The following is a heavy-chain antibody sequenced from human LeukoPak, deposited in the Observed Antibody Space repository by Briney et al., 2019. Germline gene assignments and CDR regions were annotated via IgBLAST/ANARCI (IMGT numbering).Heavy chain of an antibody. D-gene: IGHD4-17*01. J-gene: IGHJ4*02. CDR3: AREAFNYGDHYFDY. V-gene: IGHV3-74*01. Sequence: GGSLRLSCAASGFTLSSYWMHWVRQAPGKGLVWVSRMNSDGSSTTYADSVKGRFTISRDNAKNTLYLQMNSPRAEDTAVYHCAREAFNYGDHYFDYWGPGTLLTVSS. CDR1: GFTLSSYW. CDR2: MNSDGSST.